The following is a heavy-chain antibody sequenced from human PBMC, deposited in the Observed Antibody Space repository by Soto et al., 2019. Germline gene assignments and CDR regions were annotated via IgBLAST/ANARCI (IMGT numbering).Heavy chain of an antibody. Sequence: QVQLQESGPGLVKPSQTLSLTCTVSGGPFSGGGYYWSWVRQAPGKGLEWMWYILHNGDTSYNPSLKSRITISKDTSKRQFSLNLSSVTAADTAVYYCARGDSTVSSVFDYWGQGMLVTVSS. D-gene: IGHD4-17*01. CDR3: ARGDSTVSSVFDY. V-gene: IGHV4-31*03. CDR1: GGPFSGGGYY. CDR2: ILHNGDT. J-gene: IGHJ4*02.